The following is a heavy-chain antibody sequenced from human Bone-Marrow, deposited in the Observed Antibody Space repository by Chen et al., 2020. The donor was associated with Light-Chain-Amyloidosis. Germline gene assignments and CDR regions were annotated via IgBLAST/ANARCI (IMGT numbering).Heavy chain of an antibody. CDR3: ASGGLSTSRIDF. V-gene: IGHV3-21*06. Sequence: EVHLVESGGGLVRPGGSLRLSCAASGFTFSTYVMNWVRQAPGKGLEWVSYISTSGNYISYADSVKGRFTISRDNIKSSVFLQMNSLTAGDTAVYFCASGGLSTSRIDFWGPGVLVTVSS. D-gene: IGHD3-16*01. J-gene: IGHJ4*02. CDR2: ISTSGNYI. CDR1: GFTFSTYV.